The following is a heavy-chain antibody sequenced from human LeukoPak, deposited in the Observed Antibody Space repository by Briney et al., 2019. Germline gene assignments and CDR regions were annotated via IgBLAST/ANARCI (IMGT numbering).Heavy chain of an antibody. V-gene: IGHV1-69*13. J-gene: IGHJ4*02. CDR1: GGTFSSYA. CDR2: IIPIFGTA. CDR3: ARGGGIAVHYFDY. D-gene: IGHD6-19*01. Sequence: SVKVSCKASGGTFSSYAISWVRQAPGQGLEWMGGIIPIFGTANYAQKFQGRVTITADESTSTAYMELSRLRSDDTAVFYCARGGGIAVHYFDYWGQGTLVTVSS.